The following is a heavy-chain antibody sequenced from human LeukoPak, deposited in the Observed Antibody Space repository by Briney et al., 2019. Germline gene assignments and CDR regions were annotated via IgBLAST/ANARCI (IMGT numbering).Heavy chain of an antibody. CDR3: ARDESGDNDAFDI. D-gene: IGHD2-21*01. V-gene: IGHV3-21*01. CDR2: ISGSSNYI. Sequence: GGSLRLSCAASGFTFSDYTMNWVRLAPGKGLEWVSSISGSSNYIYYADSVKGRFTISRGNAKNPLYLQMSSLRVEDTAVYYCARDESGDNDAFDIWGQGTTVTVSS. J-gene: IGHJ3*02. CDR1: GFTFSDYT.